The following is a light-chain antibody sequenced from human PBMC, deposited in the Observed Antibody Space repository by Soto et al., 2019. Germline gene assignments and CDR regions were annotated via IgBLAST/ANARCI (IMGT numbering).Light chain of an antibody. Sequence: EIVMTQSPATLSVSPGERATLSCMASQSVSSNLAWYQQKPGQAPRLLIYGASTRATGIPARFSGSRPGTEFTLTISSLQCEEFAVYYCRQYNNWPRTFGQGTKVESK. V-gene: IGKV3-15*01. CDR2: GAS. J-gene: IGKJ1*01. CDR3: RQYNNWPRT. CDR1: QSVSSN.